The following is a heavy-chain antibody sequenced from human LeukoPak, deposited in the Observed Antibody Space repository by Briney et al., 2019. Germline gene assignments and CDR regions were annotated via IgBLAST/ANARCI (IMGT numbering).Heavy chain of an antibody. J-gene: IGHJ6*01. CDR2: IYYSGST. Sequence: SETLSLTCTVSGGSVSSGTYYWSWIRQPPGKGLEWIGYIYYSGSTNYNPSLKSRVTISVDTSKNQFSLKLSSVTAADTAVYYCARDVLTFGSGYYNYYYYGMDVWGQGTTVTVSS. CDR3: ARDVLTFGSGYYNYYYYGMDV. V-gene: IGHV4-61*01. CDR1: GGSVSSGTYY. D-gene: IGHD3-3*01.